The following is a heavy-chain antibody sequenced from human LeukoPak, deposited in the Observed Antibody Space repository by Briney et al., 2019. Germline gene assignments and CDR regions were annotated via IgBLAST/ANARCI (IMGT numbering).Heavy chain of an antibody. CDR1: GFTFSNFC. V-gene: IGHV3-7*01. CDR3: ARARPLDY. J-gene: IGHJ4*02. CDR2: IKQDGSEK. Sequence: GGSLRLSYAASGFTFSNFCMSWVRPAPGKGLEWVANIKQDGSEKYYVDSVKGRFTISRDNAKNSLYLQMNSLRAEDTAVYYCARARPLDYWGQGTLVTVSS.